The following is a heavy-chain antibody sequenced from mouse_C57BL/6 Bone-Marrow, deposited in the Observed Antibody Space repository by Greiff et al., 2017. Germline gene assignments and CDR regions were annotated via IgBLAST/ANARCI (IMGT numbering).Heavy chain of an antibody. CDR1: GFNITDDY. CDR3: THLISTLVATFDY. V-gene: IGHV14-4*01. Sequence: VQLKQSGAELVRPGASVKLSCTASGFNITDDYMHWVKQRPGQGLEWIGWIDPENGHTEYDSKFKGKATITADTSSNTAYMQLSSLTSGDTAVYYCTHLISTLVATFDYWGQGTTLTVSS. D-gene: IGHD1-1*01. CDR2: IDPENGHT. J-gene: IGHJ2*01.